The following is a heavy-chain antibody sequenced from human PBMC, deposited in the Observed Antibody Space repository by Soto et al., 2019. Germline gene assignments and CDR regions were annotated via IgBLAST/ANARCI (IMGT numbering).Heavy chain of an antibody. J-gene: IGHJ5*02. CDR1: GFSLSTSGVG. V-gene: IGHV2-5*01. CDR3: AHRRNYGSGSYSIGWFDP. D-gene: IGHD3-10*01. Sequence: SGPTLVNPTQTLTLTCTFSGFSLSTSGVGVGWIRQPPGKALEWLALIYWNDDKRYSPSLKSRLTITKDTSKNQVVLTMTNMDPVDTATYYCAHRRNYGSGSYSIGWFDPWGQGTLVTVSS. CDR2: IYWNDDK.